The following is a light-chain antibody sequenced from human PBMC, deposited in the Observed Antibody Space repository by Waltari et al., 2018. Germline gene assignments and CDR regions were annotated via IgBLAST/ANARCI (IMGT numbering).Light chain of an antibody. CDR2: AAS. J-gene: IGKJ2*01. Sequence: IHMTQSPSSLSASIGDRVTITCRASHHIENNLNWYQQKTGKAPKPLIYAASTLQSGVPSSFTGSGYGTDFTLTISSLQPEDIATYSCQQSQGVPFTFGQGTKVELK. CDR3: QQSQGVPFT. CDR1: HHIENN. V-gene: IGKV1-39*01.